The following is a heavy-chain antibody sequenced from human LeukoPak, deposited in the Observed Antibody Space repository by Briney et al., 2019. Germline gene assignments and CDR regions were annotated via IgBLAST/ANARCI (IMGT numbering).Heavy chain of an antibody. CDR3: ARGMGYYDYVWGSYHLNWFDP. Sequence: SETLPLTCAVYGGSFSGYYWSWIRQPPGKGLEWIGEINHSGSTNYNPSLKSRVTISVDTSKNQFSLKLSSVTAADTAVYYCARGMGYYDYVWGSYHLNWFDPWGQGTLVTVSS. CDR1: GGSFSGYY. J-gene: IGHJ5*02. V-gene: IGHV4-34*01. D-gene: IGHD3-16*02. CDR2: INHSGST.